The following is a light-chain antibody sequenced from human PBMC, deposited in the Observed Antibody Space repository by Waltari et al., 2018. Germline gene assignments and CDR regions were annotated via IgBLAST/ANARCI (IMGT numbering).Light chain of an antibody. Sequence: QSALTQPASVSGSPGQSSTISCTGTSSDVGGYSFVSWYHQHPGKAPKLMIYDVSKRPSGISNRFSGSKSGNTASLTISGLQTEDEADYFCSTYTTSSALLFGGGTRLTVL. J-gene: IGLJ3*02. CDR2: DVS. CDR3: STYTTSSALL. CDR1: SSDVGGYSF. V-gene: IGLV2-14*03.